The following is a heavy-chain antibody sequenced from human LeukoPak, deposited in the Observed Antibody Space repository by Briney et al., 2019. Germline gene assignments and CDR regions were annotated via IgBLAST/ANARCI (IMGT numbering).Heavy chain of an antibody. V-gene: IGHV3-33*08. J-gene: IGHJ4*02. CDR3: AGSGWYAAFDY. Sequence: GGSLRLSCAASGFTFSSYGMHWVRQAPGKGLEWVAVIWYDGSNKYYADSVKGRFTISRDNSKNTLYLQMNSLRAEDTAVYYCAGSGWYAAFDYWGQGTLVTVSS. D-gene: IGHD6-19*01. CDR1: GFTFSSYG. CDR2: IWYDGSNK.